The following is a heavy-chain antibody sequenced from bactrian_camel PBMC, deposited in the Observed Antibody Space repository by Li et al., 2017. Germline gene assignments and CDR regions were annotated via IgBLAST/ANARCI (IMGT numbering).Heavy chain of an antibody. CDR2: LNIGSGTT. J-gene: IGHJ4*01. D-gene: IGHD1*01. CDR1: GFTFGKYV. CDR3: VRDAFVGARWWFYEY. Sequence: VQLVESGGGLVQTGGSLRLSCAASGFTFGKYVMSWVRQAPGKGLEWVSTLNIGSGTTYYGDSVKGRFTISTDNAKNTVFLQMNSLKPEDTAVYYCVRDAFVGARWWFYEYWGQGTQVTVS. V-gene: IGHV3S36*01.